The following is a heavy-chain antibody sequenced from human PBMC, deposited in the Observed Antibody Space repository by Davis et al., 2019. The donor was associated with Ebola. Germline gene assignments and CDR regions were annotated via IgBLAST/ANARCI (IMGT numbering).Heavy chain of an antibody. V-gene: IGHV3-74*01. J-gene: IGHJ5*02. CDR1: GFTFSRYW. CDR2: ISSDGGIT. D-gene: IGHD6-19*01. Sequence: PGGSLRLSCAASGFTFSRYWMHWVRQAPGKGLVYVSRISSDGGITSYADSVKGRFTISRDNSKNTLYLQMNSLRAEDTAVYYCARGGPRMNSSGCRTWGQGTLVTVSS. CDR3: ARGGPRMNSSGCRT.